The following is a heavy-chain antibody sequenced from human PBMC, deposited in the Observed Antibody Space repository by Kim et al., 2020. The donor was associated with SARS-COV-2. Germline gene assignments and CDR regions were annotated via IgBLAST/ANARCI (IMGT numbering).Heavy chain of an antibody. J-gene: IGHJ4*02. Sequence: GGSLRLSCAASGFTFSSYGMHWVRQAPGKGLEWVAVISYDGSNKYYADSVKGRLTISRDNSKNTLFLQMNSLRAEDTAVYYCAKGPGWYLSDGWSAPPDYWGQGILVTVSS. CDR2: ISYDGSNK. CDR3: AKGPGWYLSDGWSAPPDY. V-gene: IGHV3-30*18. CDR1: GFTFSSYG. D-gene: IGHD2-15*01.